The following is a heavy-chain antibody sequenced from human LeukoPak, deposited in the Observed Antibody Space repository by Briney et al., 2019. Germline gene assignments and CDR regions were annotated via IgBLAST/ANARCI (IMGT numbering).Heavy chain of an antibody. CDR1: GYTFISYA. Sequence: ASVKVSCKASGYTFISYALSWVRQAPGQGLERMGWINIETGNPTYAQGFTGRFVFSLDTSVSTAYLQISSLKAEDTAVYYCARVAGYTTDWYGGGDDYWGQGTLVTVSS. CDR2: INIETGNP. J-gene: IGHJ4*02. CDR3: ARVAGYTTDWYGGGDDY. V-gene: IGHV7-4-1*02. D-gene: IGHD6-19*01.